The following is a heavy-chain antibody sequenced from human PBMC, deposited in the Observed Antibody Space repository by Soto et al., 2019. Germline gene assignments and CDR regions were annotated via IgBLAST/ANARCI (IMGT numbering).Heavy chain of an antibody. J-gene: IGHJ6*03. CDR3: AREGRSSPHYYYYYYMDV. Sequence: GGSLRLSCAASGFTFSSYWMSWVRQAPGKGLEWVANIKQDGSEKYYGDSVKGRFTISRDNAKNSLYLQMNSLRAEDTAVYYCAREGRSSPHYYYYYYMDVWGKGTTVTVSS. CDR1: GFTFSSYW. CDR2: IKQDGSEK. V-gene: IGHV3-7*01. D-gene: IGHD6-6*01.